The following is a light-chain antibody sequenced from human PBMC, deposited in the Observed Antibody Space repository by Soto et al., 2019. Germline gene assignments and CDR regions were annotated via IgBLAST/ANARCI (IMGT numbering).Light chain of an antibody. CDR2: GNI. Sequence: QPVLTQPPSVSGAPGQRVTISCTGSSSSIGAGYAVHWYQQLPGTAPKLLIYGNINRPSGVPDRFSGSRSDTSASLAITGLQAEDEADYYCQSYDSSLSGVVFGGGTKLTVL. CDR3: QSYDSSLSGVV. J-gene: IGLJ2*01. CDR1: SSSIGAGYA. V-gene: IGLV1-40*01.